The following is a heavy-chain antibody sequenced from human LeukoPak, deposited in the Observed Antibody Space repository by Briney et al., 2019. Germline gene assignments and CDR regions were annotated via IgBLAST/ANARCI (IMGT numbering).Heavy chain of an antibody. CDR3: ARVGYTRGPLPYGMDV. CDR2: VVPASEIS. CDR1: GGPFHTYA. Sequence: SVKVSCKASGGPFHTYAISWVRQVPGQGLEWMGRVVPASEISTYAQKFLGRVTITADYSASTVYMELSGLRSDDTATYYCARVGYTRGPLPYGMDVWGQGTTVTV. D-gene: IGHD3-16*02. J-gene: IGHJ6*02. V-gene: IGHV1-69*04.